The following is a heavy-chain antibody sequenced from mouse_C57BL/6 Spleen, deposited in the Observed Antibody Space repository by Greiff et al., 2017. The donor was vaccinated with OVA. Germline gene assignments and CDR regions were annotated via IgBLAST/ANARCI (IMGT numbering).Heavy chain of an antibody. Sequence: VQLQQSGPELVKPGASVTLPCKASGYTFTDYNMDWVKQSHGKSLEWIGDINPNNGGTIYNQKFKGKATLTVDKSSSTAYVELRSLTSEDTAVYYGARHAGTRTFDYWGQGTTLTVAS. D-gene: IGHD4-1*01. CDR3: ARHAGTRTFDY. J-gene: IGHJ2*01. CDR2: INPNNGGT. CDR1: GYTFTDYN. V-gene: IGHV1-18*01.